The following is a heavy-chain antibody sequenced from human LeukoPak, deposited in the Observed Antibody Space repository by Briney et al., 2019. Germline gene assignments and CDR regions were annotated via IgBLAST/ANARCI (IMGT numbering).Heavy chain of an antibody. CDR1: GYSFTSYW. CDR2: IDPGDSYA. J-gene: IGHJ4*02. Sequence: GESLKISCKGSGYSFTSYWITWVRQTPGKGLEWMGRIDPGDSYANYSPSFQGHVTISADKSISTAYLQWSSLKASDTGMYYCARCTASSSNDYWGQETLVTVSS. D-gene: IGHD6-19*01. V-gene: IGHV5-10-1*01. CDR3: ARCTASSSNDY.